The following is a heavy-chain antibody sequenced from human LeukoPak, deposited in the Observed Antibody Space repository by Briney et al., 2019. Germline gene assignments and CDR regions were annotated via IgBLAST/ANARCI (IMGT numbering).Heavy chain of an antibody. J-gene: IGHJ4*02. CDR1: GFTFSDYS. CDR2: ISSSSNTI. D-gene: IGHD6-13*01. Sequence: GGSLRLSCAASGFTFSDYSMNWVRQAPGKGLEWVSYISSSSNTIHYADSVKGRFTISSDNAKNSLYLQMNSLRAEDTAVYYCARDPLSSSSFDLWGQGTLVTVSS. V-gene: IGHV3-48*04. CDR3: ARDPLSSSSFDL.